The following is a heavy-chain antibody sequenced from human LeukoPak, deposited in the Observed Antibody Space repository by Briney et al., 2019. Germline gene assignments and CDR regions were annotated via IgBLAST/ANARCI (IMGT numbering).Heavy chain of an antibody. CDR1: GFAFSSYG. D-gene: IGHD6-19*01. Sequence: GRSLRLSCAASGFAFSSYGMHWVRQAPGKGLEWVAVISYDGSNKYYADSVKGRFTISRDNSKNTLYLQMNSLRAEDTAVYYCAKGPYSSGWDYFDYWGQGTLVTVSS. J-gene: IGHJ4*02. CDR2: ISYDGSNK. CDR3: AKGPYSSGWDYFDY. V-gene: IGHV3-30*18.